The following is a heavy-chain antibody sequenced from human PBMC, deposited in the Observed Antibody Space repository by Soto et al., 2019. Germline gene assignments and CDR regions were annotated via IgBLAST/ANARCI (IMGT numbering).Heavy chain of an antibody. CDR1: GGSISSYY. J-gene: IGHJ5*02. Sequence: PSETLSLTCTVSGGSISSYYWSWIRQPPGKGLEWIGYAYYSGSTNYNPSLKSRVTMSVDTSKNQFSLNLISVTAADTAVYYCARTYCSGGGCYPGGNWFDPRGQGTLVTVS. CDR3: ARTYCSGGGCYPGGNWFDP. D-gene: IGHD2-15*01. CDR2: AYYSGST. V-gene: IGHV4-59*01.